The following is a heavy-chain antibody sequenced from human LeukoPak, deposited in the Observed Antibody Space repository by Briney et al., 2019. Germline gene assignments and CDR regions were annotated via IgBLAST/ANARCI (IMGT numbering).Heavy chain of an antibody. Sequence: GSLRLSCAASGFTLSDFWMSWVRQAPGKGLEWVANIKEDGSVKYYVDSVKGRSTISRDNAKNSVYLQMNSLRAEDTAVYYCARIGYSSSSFDYWGQGILVTVSS. CDR2: IKEDGSVK. D-gene: IGHD6-6*01. CDR3: ARIGYSSSSFDY. V-gene: IGHV3-7*01. J-gene: IGHJ4*02. CDR1: GFTLSDFW.